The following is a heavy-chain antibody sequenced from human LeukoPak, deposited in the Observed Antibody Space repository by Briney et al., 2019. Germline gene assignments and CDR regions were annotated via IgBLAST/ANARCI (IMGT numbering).Heavy chain of an antibody. J-gene: IGHJ3*02. CDR2: INHSGST. CDR3: AGGYCSSTSCRGAFDI. V-gene: IGHV4-34*01. Sequence: KPSETLSLTCAVYGGSFSGYYWSWIRQPPGKGLEWIGEINHSGSTNYNPSLKSRVTISVDTSKNQFSLKLSSVTAADTAVYYCAGGYCSSTSCRGAFDIWGQGTMVTVSS. CDR1: GGSFSGYY. D-gene: IGHD2-2*01.